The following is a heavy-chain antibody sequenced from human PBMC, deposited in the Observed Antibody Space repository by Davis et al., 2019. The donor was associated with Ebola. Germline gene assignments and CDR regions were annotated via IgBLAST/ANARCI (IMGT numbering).Heavy chain of an antibody. Sequence: GGSLRLSCAASGFTVSSNYMSWVRQAPGKGLEWVTAISNDGANKYYADSVKGRFTISRDNSKNTLYLQMNSLRAEDTAVYYCARDLMVGFGELLWAYYYYGMDVWGQGTTVTVSS. CDR1: GFTVSSNY. CDR2: ISNDGANK. CDR3: ARDLMVGFGELLWAYYYYGMDV. J-gene: IGHJ6*02. D-gene: IGHD3-10*01. V-gene: IGHV3-30*03.